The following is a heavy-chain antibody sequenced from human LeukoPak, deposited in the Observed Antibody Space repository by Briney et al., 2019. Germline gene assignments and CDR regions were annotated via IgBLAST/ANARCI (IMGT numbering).Heavy chain of an antibody. CDR1: GFTFSSYW. J-gene: IGHJ5*02. Sequence: GGSLRLSCAASGFTFSSYWMSWVRQAPGKELEWVANIKQDGSEKYYVDSVKGRFTISRDNAKNSLYLQMNSLRAEDTAVYYCARENTGYSSSWYSSWFDPWGQGTLVTVSS. CDR3: ARENTGYSSSWYSSWFDP. V-gene: IGHV3-7*01. D-gene: IGHD6-13*01. CDR2: IKQDGSEK.